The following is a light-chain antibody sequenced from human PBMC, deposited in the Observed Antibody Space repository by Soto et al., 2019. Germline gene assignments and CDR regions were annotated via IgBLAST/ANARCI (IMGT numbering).Light chain of an antibody. CDR3: QQYNSYPWT. J-gene: IGKJ1*01. CDR2: KAS. CDR1: QSISSW. Sequence: DIQMTQSPSTLSASVGDRVTITCRASQSISSWLAWYEQQPGKAPKLLIYKASSLESGVPSRFSGSGSGTEFTLTISSLQPDDFATYYLQQYNSYPWTFGQGTKVEIK. V-gene: IGKV1-5*03.